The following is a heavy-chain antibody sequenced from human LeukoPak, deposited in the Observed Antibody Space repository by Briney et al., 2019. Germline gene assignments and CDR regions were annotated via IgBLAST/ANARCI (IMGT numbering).Heavy chain of an antibody. J-gene: IGHJ1*01. CDR3: LLIILGGSSQH. Sequence: GGSLRLSCAASGFTFNNYWMHWVRQAPGKGLVWVSRIKSDGQITTYADSVKGRFTTSRDNAKNTFYPQMNSLRVEDAAVYYCLLIILGGSSQHWGQGTLVSVSS. D-gene: IGHD3-3*01. CDR2: IKSDGQIT. V-gene: IGHV3-74*01. CDR1: GFTFNNYW.